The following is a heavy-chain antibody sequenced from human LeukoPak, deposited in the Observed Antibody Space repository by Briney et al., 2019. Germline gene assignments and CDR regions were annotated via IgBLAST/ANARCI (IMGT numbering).Heavy chain of an antibody. CDR2: IYHSGST. Sequence: SQTLSLTCAVSGGSISSGGYSWSWIRQPPGKGLEWIGYIYHSGSTYYNPSLKSRVTISVDRSKNQFSLKLSSVTAADTAVYYCARATYSSGWYGGDDAFDVWGQGTMVTVSS. D-gene: IGHD6-19*01. CDR3: ARATYSSGWYGGDDAFDV. J-gene: IGHJ3*01. V-gene: IGHV4-30-2*01. CDR1: GGSISSGGYS.